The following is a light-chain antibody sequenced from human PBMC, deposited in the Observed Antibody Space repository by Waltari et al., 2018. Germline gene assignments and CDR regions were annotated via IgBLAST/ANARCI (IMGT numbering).Light chain of an antibody. CDR1: NTGSRS. V-gene: IGLV3-21*04. Sequence: SYVLTQPPSVSVAPGQTARITCGVNNTGSRSVHWCQQRPGQAPVLVIYYDSDRPPGIPERFSGSNSGNTATLTSSRVEAGDEADYYCQVWDSSRDHVVFGGGTRLTVL. CDR3: QVWDSSRDHVV. J-gene: IGLJ2*01. CDR2: YDS.